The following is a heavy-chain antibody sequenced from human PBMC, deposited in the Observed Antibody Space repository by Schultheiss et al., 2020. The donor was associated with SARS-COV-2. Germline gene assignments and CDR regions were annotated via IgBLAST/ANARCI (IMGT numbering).Heavy chain of an antibody. CDR3: ARELGFGYDY. CDR1: GFTFSSYA. CDR2: ISGSGGST. J-gene: IGHJ4*02. Sequence: GGSLRLSCAASGFTFSSYAMSWVRQAPGKGLEWVSAISGSGGSTYYADSVKGRFRISRDNSKDTLFLEMNSLRPEDTAVYYCARELGFGYDYWGQGTLVTVSS. D-gene: IGHD3-16*01. V-gene: IGHV3-23*01.